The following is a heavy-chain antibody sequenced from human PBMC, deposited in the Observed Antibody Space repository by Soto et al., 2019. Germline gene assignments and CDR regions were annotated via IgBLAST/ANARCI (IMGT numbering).Heavy chain of an antibody. CDR2: ISYDGSNK. CDR1: GLIFSSSA. Sequence: QVQLVESGGGVVQPGRSLRLSCAASGLIFSSSAMHWVRQAPGKGLEWVALISYDGSNKYYVDSVKGRFTISRDNXKDTLDLQMNSLREGDTAVYYCAAETKSYFYGMDVWGQGTTVTVSS. V-gene: IGHV3-30*03. J-gene: IGHJ6*02. CDR3: AAETKSYFYGMDV.